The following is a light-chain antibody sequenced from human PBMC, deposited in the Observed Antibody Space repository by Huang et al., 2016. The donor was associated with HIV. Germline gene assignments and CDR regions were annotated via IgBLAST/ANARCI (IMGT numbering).Light chain of an antibody. CDR3: QQSYSTPDMYT. CDR1: QSISSY. V-gene: IGKV1-39*01. CDR2: AAS. J-gene: IGKJ2*01. Sequence: DIQMTQSPSSLSASVGDRVTITCRASQSISSYLNWYQQKPGKAPKLLIYAASSLQSGVPSRFSGSGSGTDFTLTISSLQPEDCATYYCQQSYSTPDMYTFGQGTKLEIK.